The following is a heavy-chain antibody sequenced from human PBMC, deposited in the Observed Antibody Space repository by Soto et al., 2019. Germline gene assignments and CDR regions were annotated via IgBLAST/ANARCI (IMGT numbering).Heavy chain of an antibody. CDR1: GYTSTSYA. Sequence: GASVKVSCKASGYTSTSYAIHWVRQAPGQRLEWMGWINCGNGETKYSQKFQGRVTITRDTSATTVSMELSSLRSEDTVVYYCARDDRSSIDYWGQGTLVTVSS. CDR3: ARDDRSSIDY. J-gene: IGHJ4*02. V-gene: IGHV1-3*01. CDR2: INCGNGET. D-gene: IGHD6-13*01.